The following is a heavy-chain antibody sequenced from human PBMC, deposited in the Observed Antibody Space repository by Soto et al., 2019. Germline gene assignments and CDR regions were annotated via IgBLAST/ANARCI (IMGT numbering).Heavy chain of an antibody. CDR3: ARGPYCGGDCFFAS. Sequence: SETLSLTCVVSGGSISSYYWSWIRQPAGKGLEWIGRIHSSGSTNYNPSLKSRVTMAVDTSNNQFSLRLSSVTAADTAVYYCARGPYCGGDCFFASWGQGALVTVSS. V-gene: IGHV4-4*07. J-gene: IGHJ5*01. CDR2: IHSSGST. D-gene: IGHD2-21*02. CDR1: GGSISSYY.